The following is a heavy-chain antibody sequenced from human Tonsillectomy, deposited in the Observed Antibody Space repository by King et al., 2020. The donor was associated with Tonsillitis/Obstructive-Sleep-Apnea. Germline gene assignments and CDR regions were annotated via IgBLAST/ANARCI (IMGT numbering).Heavy chain of an antibody. J-gene: IGHJ5*01. CDR3: AREPKVKQWLAPWFDS. V-gene: IGHV3-30*04. Sequence: VQLVESGGGVVQPGRFLRISCAASGFTFSDYAMHWVRQAPGKGLEWVAVISYDGTNKYYADSVKGRFTISRDNSKNTLYLQMKSLRVEDTAVYYCAREPKVKQWLAPWFDSWGQGNLVSVSS. D-gene: IGHD6-19*01. CDR2: ISYDGTNK. CDR1: GFTFSDYA.